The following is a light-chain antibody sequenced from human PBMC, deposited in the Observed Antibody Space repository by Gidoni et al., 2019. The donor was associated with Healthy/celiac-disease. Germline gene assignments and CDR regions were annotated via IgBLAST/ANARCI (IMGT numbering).Light chain of an antibody. CDR3: QQYGSSPGA. Sequence: IVLTQSPATLSLSPGERATRSCRASQSVSSSYLAWYQQKPGQAPRLLTYGASSRATGIPDRFSGSGSGTDFTLTISRLEPEDFAVYYCQQYGSSPGAFGQGTRLEIK. CDR2: GAS. CDR1: QSVSSSY. V-gene: IGKV3-20*01. J-gene: IGKJ5*01.